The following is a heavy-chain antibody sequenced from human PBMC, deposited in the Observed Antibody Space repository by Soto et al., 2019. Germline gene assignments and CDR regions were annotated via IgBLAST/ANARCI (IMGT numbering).Heavy chain of an antibody. CDR2: INYGGSP. D-gene: IGHD4-17*01. CDR3: ARLPHYGDPKAGI. J-gene: IGHJ4*02. CDR1: GGSISSSGYY. V-gene: IGHV4-39*01. Sequence: QLQLQESGPGLVKPSETLSLTCTVSGGSISSSGYYWGWIRQPPGKGLEWIGSINYGGSPYYNPSRTSRVTISVDTSKHQFSLTLSSVPAADTAVYYCARLPHYGDPKAGIWGRGTLVTVSS.